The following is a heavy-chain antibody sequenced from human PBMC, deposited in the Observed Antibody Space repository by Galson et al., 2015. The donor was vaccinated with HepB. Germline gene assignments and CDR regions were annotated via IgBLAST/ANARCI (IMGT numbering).Heavy chain of an antibody. V-gene: IGHV3-30*03. CDR1: GFNFNIYG. D-gene: IGHD3-10*01. CDR3: ADRVPPDY. CDR2: TGDDGHM. Sequence: SLRLSCAASGFNFNIYGRYWARQAPGKGLEWVAVTGDDGHMQYADSVKGRFTISRDRSKNTMYLQMHSLRPEDTPVYYCADRVPPDYWGQGTLVTVSS. J-gene: IGHJ4*02.